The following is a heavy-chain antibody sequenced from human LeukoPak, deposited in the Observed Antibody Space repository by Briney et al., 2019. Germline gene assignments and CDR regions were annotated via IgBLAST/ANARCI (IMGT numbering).Heavy chain of an antibody. CDR3: ASYTSGVFYY. CDR2: IYYSGNT. Sequence: SETLSLTCTVSGVSISSSNSYWGWIRQPPGKGLEWIGSIYYSGNTYYNPSLKSRVTISVDTSKNQFSLKLSSVTAADTAVYYCASYTSGVFYYWGQGTLVTVSS. CDR1: GVSISSSNSY. V-gene: IGHV4-39*07. D-gene: IGHD3-10*01. J-gene: IGHJ4*02.